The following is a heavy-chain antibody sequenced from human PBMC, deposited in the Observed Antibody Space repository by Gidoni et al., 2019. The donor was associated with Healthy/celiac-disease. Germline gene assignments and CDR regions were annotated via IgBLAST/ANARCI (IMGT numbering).Heavy chain of an antibody. J-gene: IGHJ4*02. D-gene: IGHD5-12*01. V-gene: IGHV4-39*07. Sequence: QLQLQESGPGLVKPSETLSLTCTVSGGSSSSSSYYWGWIRQPPGKGLEWIGSIYYSGSTYYNPSLKSRVTISVDTSKNQFSLKLSSVTAADTAVYYCARDDGGIVATTTDYWGQGTLVTVSS. CDR3: ARDDGGIVATTTDY. CDR1: GGSSSSSSYY. CDR2: IYYSGST.